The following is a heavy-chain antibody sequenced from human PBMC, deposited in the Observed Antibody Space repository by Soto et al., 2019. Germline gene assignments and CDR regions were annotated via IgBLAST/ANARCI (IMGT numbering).Heavy chain of an antibody. CDR3: ARESGDWPLNWFDP. J-gene: IGHJ5*02. Sequence: HPGGSLRLSCAASGFNFSNHWMHWVRQRPAEGLVWVSRITSDGKSKAYVESVKGRFAISRDNAKNTLYLQMNGLTAEDTAVYYCARESGDWPLNWFDPWGQGTLVTVSS. D-gene: IGHD2-21*02. CDR1: GFNFSNHW. CDR2: ITSDGKSK. V-gene: IGHV3-74*01.